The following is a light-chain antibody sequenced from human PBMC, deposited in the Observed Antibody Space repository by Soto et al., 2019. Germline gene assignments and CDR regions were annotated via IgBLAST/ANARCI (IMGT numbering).Light chain of an antibody. J-gene: IGKJ5*01. CDR1: QSISSY. CDR3: QQYGSSHTIT. V-gene: IGKV1-39*01. Sequence: DIQMTQYPSSLSASVGDRVTITCRASQSISSYLNWYQQKPGKAPKLLIYAASSLQSGVPSRFSGSGSGTDFTLTISRLETEDFAVYYCQQYGSSHTITFGQGTRLEIK. CDR2: AAS.